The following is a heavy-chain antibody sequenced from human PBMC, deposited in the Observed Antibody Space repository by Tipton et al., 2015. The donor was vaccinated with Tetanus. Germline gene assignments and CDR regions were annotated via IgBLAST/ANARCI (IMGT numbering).Heavy chain of an antibody. J-gene: IGHJ6*04. CDR2: IYQNGDA. Sequence: TLSLTCTVSGGSISSFYWYWIRQPPGKGLEWIAYIYQNGDANYNPSLQSRVTISVDTSKNQFSLQPAFVTAADTAIYYCARERIEAFYYHGLDVWGSGTTVTVSS. CDR1: GGSISSFY. V-gene: IGHV4-59*01. D-gene: IGHD2-21*01. CDR3: ARERIEAFYYHGLDV.